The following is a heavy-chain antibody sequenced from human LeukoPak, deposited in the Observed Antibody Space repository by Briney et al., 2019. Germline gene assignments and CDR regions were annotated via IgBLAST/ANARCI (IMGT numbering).Heavy chain of an antibody. CDR3: ARDLRARWQGYFDY. D-gene: IGHD5-24*01. CDR1: GFTFSSYG. Sequence: GRSLRLSCAASGFTFSSYGTHWVRQAPGKGLEWVAVIWYDGSNKYYADSVKGRFTISRDNPKNTLYLQMNSLRAEDTAVYYCARDLRARWQGYFDYWGQGTLVTVSS. J-gene: IGHJ4*02. CDR2: IWYDGSNK. V-gene: IGHV3-33*01.